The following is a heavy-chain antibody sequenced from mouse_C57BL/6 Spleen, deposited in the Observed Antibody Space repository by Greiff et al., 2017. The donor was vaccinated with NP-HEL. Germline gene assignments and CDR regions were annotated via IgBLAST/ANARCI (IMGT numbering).Heavy chain of an antibody. CDR3: ARDSQDWFAY. J-gene: IGHJ3*01. CDR2: ISDGGSYT. V-gene: IGHV5-4*01. CDR1: GFTFSSYA. Sequence: EVKLVESGGGLVKPGGSLKLSCAASGFTFSSYAMSWVRQTPEKRLEWVATISDGGSYTYYPDNVKGRFTISRDNAKNNLYLQMSHLKSEDTAMYYCARDSQDWFAYWGQGTLVTVSA. D-gene: IGHD6-1*01.